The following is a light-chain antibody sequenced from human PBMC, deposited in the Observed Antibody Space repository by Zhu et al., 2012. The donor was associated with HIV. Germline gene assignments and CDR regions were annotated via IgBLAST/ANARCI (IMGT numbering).Light chain of an antibody. CDR3: HQYGSSPDT. Sequence: EIVLTQSPGTLSLSPGERATLSCRASQKIGSSYLAWYQQKPGQAPRLLIYAASFRATDIPDRFSGSGSGTDSTLTISRLEPEDFAVYYCHQYGSSPDTFGQGTKLEI. J-gene: IGKJ2*01. CDR2: AAS. CDR1: QKIGSSY. V-gene: IGKV3-20*01.